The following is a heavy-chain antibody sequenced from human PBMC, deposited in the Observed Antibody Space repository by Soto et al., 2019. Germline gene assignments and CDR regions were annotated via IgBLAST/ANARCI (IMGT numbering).Heavy chain of an antibody. CDR1: GGTFSSYT. CDR2: MNPNSGNT. J-gene: IGHJ6*02. Sequence: ASVKVSCKASGGTFSSYTISWVRQATGHGLEWLGWMNPNSGNTGYSRKFQGRVTMTRNTSITTAYMELSGLTSDDTAVYYCAKSPNPGSATPSYYGMDVWGLGTTVTVSS. CDR3: AKSPNPGSATPSYYGMDV. V-gene: IGHV1-8*02. D-gene: IGHD2-15*01.